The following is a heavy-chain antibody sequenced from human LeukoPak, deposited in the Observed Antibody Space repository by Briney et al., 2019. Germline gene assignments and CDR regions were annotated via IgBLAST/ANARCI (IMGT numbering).Heavy chain of an antibody. V-gene: IGHV4-59*08. CDR1: GGSNSSYY. Sequence: TSETLSLTCTVSGGSNSSYYWSWMRQPPGKGRERIGYIYYSGSTNYNPSLKSRVTISVDTSKNQFSLKLSSVTAADTAVYYCARQNNWNDGYGMDVWGQGTTVTVSS. CDR3: ARQNNWNDGYGMDV. CDR2: IYYSGST. J-gene: IGHJ6*02. D-gene: IGHD1-1*01.